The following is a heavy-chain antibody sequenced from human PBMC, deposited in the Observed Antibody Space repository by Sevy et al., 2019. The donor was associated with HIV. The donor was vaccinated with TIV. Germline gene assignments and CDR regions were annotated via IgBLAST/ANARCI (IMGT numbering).Heavy chain of an antibody. J-gene: IGHJ3*02. CDR3: TTMGYRGGFDN. V-gene: IGHV3-15*01. CDR1: GFSFRETW. Sequence: GGSLRLSCAASGFSFRETWMSWVRQGPGKGLELVGRIKSKREGGTTDYAARMKGRLTISTGDSKTTLYLQLNSLKTEATALYYCTTMGYRGGFDNWGQGTMVTVSS. D-gene: IGHD3-16*02. CDR2: IKSKREGGTT.